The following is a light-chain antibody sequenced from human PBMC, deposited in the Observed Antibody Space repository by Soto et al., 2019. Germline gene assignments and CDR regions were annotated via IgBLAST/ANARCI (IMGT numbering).Light chain of an antibody. CDR1: SSDVGSYNL. CDR2: EVS. CDR3: CSYASSSTHV. V-gene: IGLV2-23*02. Sequence: QSALPQPAWVSRSALGSSTISRERTSSDVGSYNLVSWYQQHPGKAPKLMIYEVSRRPSGVSNRFSGSKSGNTASLTISGLQAEDEADYYCCSYASSSTHVFGTGTKVTVL. J-gene: IGLJ1*01.